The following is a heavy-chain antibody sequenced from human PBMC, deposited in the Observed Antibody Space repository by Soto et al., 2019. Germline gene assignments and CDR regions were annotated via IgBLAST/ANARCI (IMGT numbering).Heavy chain of an antibody. J-gene: IGHJ4*02. CDR1: GFTFSSYA. D-gene: IGHD6-19*01. V-gene: IGHV3-21*01. CDR2: ISSGSSVT. CDR3: ARACLLSGCHRPDFDY. Sequence: GGSLRLSCAASGFTFSSYAMSWVRQAPGRGLEWVSLISSGSSVTKYADSVKGRFTISRDNAKNSLYLQMNSLRAEDTAVYYCARACLLSGCHRPDFDYWGQGALVTVSS.